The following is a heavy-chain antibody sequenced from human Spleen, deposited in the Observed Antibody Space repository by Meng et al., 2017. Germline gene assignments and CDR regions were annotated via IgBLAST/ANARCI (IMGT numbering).Heavy chain of an antibody. D-gene: IGHD1/OR15-1a*01. CDR3: ARHYSGTTAPLPFDY. Sequence: QPQLQESGPGLVRPSEALSLTCSVSGGSTSTSGYYWGWIRQPPGKGLEWIGSIGHSGFTYYTPSLKSRVTVSIDTSRNQFSLWLTSVTAADTALYYCARHYSGTTAPLPFDYWGQGTLVTVSS. CDR2: IGHSGFT. J-gene: IGHJ4*02. V-gene: IGHV4-39*01. CDR1: GGSTSTSGYY.